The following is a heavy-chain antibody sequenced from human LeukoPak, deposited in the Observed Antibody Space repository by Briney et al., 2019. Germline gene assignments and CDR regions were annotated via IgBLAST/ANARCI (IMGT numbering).Heavy chain of an antibody. CDR1: GGSISGYY. CDR3: ARGWYNGSYRFDY. V-gene: IGHV4-59*01. CDR2: VYYGGST. D-gene: IGHD1-26*01. J-gene: IGHJ4*02. Sequence: SETLSLTCTVSGGSISGYYWSWIRQPPGKGLEWIAYVYYGGSTNYNPSLKSRVTISVDTSKNQFSLKLSSVTAADTAVYYCARGWYNGSYRFDYWGQGTLVTVSS.